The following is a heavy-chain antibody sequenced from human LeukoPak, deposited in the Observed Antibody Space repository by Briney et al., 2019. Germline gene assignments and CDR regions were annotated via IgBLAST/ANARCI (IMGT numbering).Heavy chain of an antibody. V-gene: IGHV4-34*01. CDR3: ATASSNCSSTSCLLNWFDP. J-gene: IGHJ5*02. Sequence: SETLSLNCAVYGGSCSGYYWSWIRQPPGKGLEWIGEINHSGSTNYNPSLKSRVTISVDTSKNQFSLKLSSVTAADTAVYYCATASSNCSSTSCLLNWFDPWGQGTLVTVSS. D-gene: IGHD2-2*01. CDR1: GGSCSGYY. CDR2: INHSGST.